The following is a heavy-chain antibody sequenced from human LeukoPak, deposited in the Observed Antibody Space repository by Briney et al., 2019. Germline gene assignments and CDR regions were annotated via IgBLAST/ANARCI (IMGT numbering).Heavy chain of an antibody. J-gene: IGHJ4*02. CDR3: ARHGYYDSSGYSDY. D-gene: IGHD3-22*01. Sequence: SETLSLTCSVSGGSTRSHNWNWIRQSPGKGLEWIGYIYTGGSTNYNPSLKSRVTISVDTSKNQFSLKLSSVTAADTAVYYCARHGYYDSSGYSDYWGQGTLVTVSS. V-gene: IGHV4-59*08. CDR2: IYTGGST. CDR1: GGSTRSHN.